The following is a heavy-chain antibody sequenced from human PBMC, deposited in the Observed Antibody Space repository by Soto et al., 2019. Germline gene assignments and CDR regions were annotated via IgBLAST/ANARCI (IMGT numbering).Heavy chain of an antibody. CDR3: AREGSDYYGSGSPLKDYYYYMDV. V-gene: IGHV1-18*01. J-gene: IGHJ6*03. CDR2: ISAYNGNT. Sequence: ASVKVSCKASGYTFTSYGISWVRQAPGQGLEWTGWISAYNGNTNYAQKLQGRVTMTTDTSTSTAYMELRSLRSDDTAVYYCAREGSDYYGSGSPLKDYYYYMDVWGKGTTVTVSS. D-gene: IGHD3-10*01. CDR1: GYTFTSYG.